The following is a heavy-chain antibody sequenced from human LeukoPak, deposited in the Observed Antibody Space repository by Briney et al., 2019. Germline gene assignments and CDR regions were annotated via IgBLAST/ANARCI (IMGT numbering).Heavy chain of an antibody. J-gene: IGHJ3*02. CDR3: ARPIVGATSDAFDI. CDR1: GFTFSSYS. Sequence: GGSLRLSCAASGFTFSSYSMNWVRQAPGKGLEWVSSISSSSSYIYYADSVKGRFTISRDNAKNSLYLQMNSLRAEDTAVYYCARPIVGATSDAFDIWGQGTMVTVSS. D-gene: IGHD1-26*01. CDR2: ISSSSSYI. V-gene: IGHV3-21*01.